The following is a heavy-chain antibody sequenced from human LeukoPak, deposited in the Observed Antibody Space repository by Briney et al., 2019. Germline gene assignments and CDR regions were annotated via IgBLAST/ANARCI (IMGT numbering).Heavy chain of an antibody. D-gene: IGHD2-21*02. Sequence: GGSLRLSCAASGFTVSSNYMSWVRQAPGKGLEWVSVIYSGGSTYYADSVKGRFTISRDNSKNTLYLQMNSLRAEDTAVYYCARAGGEYPGGDCYSPYYYYMDVWGKGTTVTVSS. CDR1: GFTVSSNY. J-gene: IGHJ6*03. CDR3: ARAGGEYPGGDCYSPYYYYMDV. V-gene: IGHV3-53*05. CDR2: IYSGGST.